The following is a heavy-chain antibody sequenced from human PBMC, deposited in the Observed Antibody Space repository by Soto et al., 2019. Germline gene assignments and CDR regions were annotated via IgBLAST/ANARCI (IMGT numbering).Heavy chain of an antibody. Sequence: GASVKVSCKASGYTFTGYYMHWVRQAPGQGLEWMGWINPNSGGTNYAQKFQGRVTMTRDTSISTAYMELSRLRSDDTAVYYCARDNYYYGSGSYYNYWGQGTLVTVSS. CDR2: INPNSGGT. V-gene: IGHV1-2*02. J-gene: IGHJ4*02. D-gene: IGHD3-10*01. CDR3: ARDNYYYGSGSYYNY. CDR1: GYTFTGYY.